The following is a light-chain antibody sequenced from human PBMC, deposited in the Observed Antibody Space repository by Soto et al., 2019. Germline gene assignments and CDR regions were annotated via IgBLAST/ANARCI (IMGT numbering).Light chain of an antibody. CDR2: DVS. Sequence: LTEPAFVSGSPGQSIAFSCTGHSSDVGSHDLVSWYQQHPGKVPKLIIYDVSSRPSGVSNRFSGSKSGNTASLTISGLQAEDEADYYCSSFTSSTTYVFGTGTKVTVL. J-gene: IGLJ1*01. CDR3: SSFTSSTTYV. V-gene: IGLV2-14*02. CDR1: SSDVGSHDL.